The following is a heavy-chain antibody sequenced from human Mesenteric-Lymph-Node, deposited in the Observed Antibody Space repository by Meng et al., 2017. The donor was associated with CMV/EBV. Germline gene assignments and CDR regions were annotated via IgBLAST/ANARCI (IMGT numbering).Heavy chain of an antibody. D-gene: IGHD4-23*01. Sequence: GSLSSGDSSWSWIRQPPGKGLEWFGYFYYSGSTYYNPSLKSRVTISVDTSKNQFSLKLSSVTAADTAVYYCARDLLRGNSDLGWFDPWGQGTLVTVSS. CDR1: GSLSSGDSS. CDR2: FYYSGST. J-gene: IGHJ5*02. CDR3: ARDLLRGNSDLGWFDP. V-gene: IGHV4-30-4*08.